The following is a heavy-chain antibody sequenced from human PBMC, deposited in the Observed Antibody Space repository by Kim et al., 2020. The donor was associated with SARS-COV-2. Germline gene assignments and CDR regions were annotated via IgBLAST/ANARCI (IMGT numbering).Heavy chain of an antibody. D-gene: IGHD2-15*01. CDR3: ARHVGETVVVVAATPADNRVDP. J-gene: IGHJ5*02. CDR2: IYPGDSDT. Sequence: GESLKISCKGSGYSFTSYWIGWVRQMPGKGLEWMGIIYPGDSDTRYSPSFQGQVTISADKSISTAYLQWSSLKASDTAMYYCARHVGETVVVVAATPADNRVDPWGQGTLVTVSS. CDR1: GYSFTSYW. V-gene: IGHV5-51*01.